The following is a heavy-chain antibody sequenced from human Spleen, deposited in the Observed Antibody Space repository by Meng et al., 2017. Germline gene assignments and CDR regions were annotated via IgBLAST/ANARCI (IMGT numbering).Heavy chain of an antibody. D-gene: IGHD6-19*01. CDR2: IYHSGRT. Sequence: PGPVLGKPSGHLCSTCAGSGGSISSVNCWSWARQPPGKGLEWIGEIYHSGRTNNNPSLKSRVTISVDKSKNQFSLKLSSVTAADTAVYYCARGGRSGWTRRYFDLWGRGTLVTVSS. CDR3: ARGGRSGWTRRYFDL. CDR1: GGSISSVNC. V-gene: IGHV4-4*02. J-gene: IGHJ2*01.